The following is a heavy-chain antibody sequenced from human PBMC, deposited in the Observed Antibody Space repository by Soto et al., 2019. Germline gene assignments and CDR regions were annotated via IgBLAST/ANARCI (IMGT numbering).Heavy chain of an antibody. J-gene: IGHJ1*01. CDR3: AAPPRY. CDR1: GGSISSYY. V-gene: IGHV4-59*01. D-gene: IGHD6-6*01. Sequence: QVQLQESGPGLVKPSETLSLTCTVSGGSISSYYWNWIRQPPGKGLEWIGYMHDSGSTSYNPSLKGRVILTGNSSRNQLSPKLSFGTAADTAVYYCAAPPRYWGQGILVTVSS. CDR2: MHDSGST.